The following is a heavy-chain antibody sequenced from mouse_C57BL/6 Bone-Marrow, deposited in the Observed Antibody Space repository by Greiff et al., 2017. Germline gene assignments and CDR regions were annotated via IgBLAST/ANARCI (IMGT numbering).Heavy chain of an antibody. CDR2: IDPSDSYT. V-gene: IGHV1-59*01. D-gene: IGHD4-1*01. J-gene: IGHJ4*01. CDR3: AKLGAMDY. CDR1: GYTFTSYW. Sequence: QVQLQQPGAELVRPGTSVKLSCKASGYTFTSYWMHWVKQRPGQGLEWIGVIDPSDSYTNYNQKFKGKATLTVDTSSSTAYMQLSSLAAEDSSVEYCAKLGAMDYWGQGTSVTVSS.